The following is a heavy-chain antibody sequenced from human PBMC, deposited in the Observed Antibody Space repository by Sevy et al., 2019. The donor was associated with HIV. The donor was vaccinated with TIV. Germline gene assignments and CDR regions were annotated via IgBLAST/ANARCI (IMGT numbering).Heavy chain of an antibody. CDR1: GASISNTAYY. CDR2: IRHGGYT. Sequence: SETLSLTCIVSGASISNTAYYWGWIRQSPGKGLEWIASIRHGGYTFYNPSLKSRVTISADTSKNLFSLKLTSVSAADTSIYYCVGPKLTYTNGWHYFDYWGQGTVVTVSS. V-gene: IGHV4-39*01. CDR3: VGPKLTYTNGWHYFDY. J-gene: IGHJ4*02. D-gene: IGHD2-8*01.